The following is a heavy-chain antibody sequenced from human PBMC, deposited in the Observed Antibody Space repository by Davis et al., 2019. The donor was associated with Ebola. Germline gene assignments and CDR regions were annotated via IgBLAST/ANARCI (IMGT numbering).Heavy chain of an antibody. CDR1: SGSISSYY. CDR3: ARDRGVTPFDY. Sequence: SETLSLTCTVSSGSISSYYWSWIRQPPGKGLEWIGEINHSGSTNYNPSLKSRVTISVDTSKNQFSLKLSSVTAADTAVYYCARDRGVTPFDYWGQGTLVTVSS. CDR2: INHSGST. V-gene: IGHV4-34*01. D-gene: IGHD2-21*02. J-gene: IGHJ4*02.